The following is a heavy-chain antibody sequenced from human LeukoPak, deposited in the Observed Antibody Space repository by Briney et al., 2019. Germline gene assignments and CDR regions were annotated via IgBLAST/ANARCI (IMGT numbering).Heavy chain of an antibody. V-gene: IGHV3-23*01. Sequence: GGSLRLSCAASGLTFSSYAMSWVRQAPGKGLEWVSAISGSGGSTYYADSVKGRFTISRDNSKNTLYLQMNSLRAEDTAVYYCARTMTGAFFDYWGQGALVTVSS. CDR1: GLTFSSYA. J-gene: IGHJ4*02. D-gene: IGHD3-9*01. CDR3: ARTMTGAFFDY. CDR2: ISGSGGST.